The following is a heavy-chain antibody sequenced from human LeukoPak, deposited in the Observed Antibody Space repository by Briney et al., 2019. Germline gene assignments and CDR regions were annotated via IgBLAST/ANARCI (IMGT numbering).Heavy chain of an antibody. D-gene: IGHD4-11*01. V-gene: IGHV3-74*03. CDR1: GFTFNTYW. CDR3: AREKGSSNYDS. J-gene: IGHJ5*01. Sequence: GVSLRLSCAASGFTFNTYWIHWVRQVPGKGLVWVSRINGDGSSTAYADSVKGRFTISRDNAKNTLYLQMNSLRAEDTAVYYCAREKGSSNYDSWGQGTLVTVSS. CDR2: INGDGSST.